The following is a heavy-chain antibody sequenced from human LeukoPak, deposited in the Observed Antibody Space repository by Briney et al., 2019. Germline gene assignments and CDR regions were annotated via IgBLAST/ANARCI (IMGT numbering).Heavy chain of an antibody. CDR1: GYTFTGYY. D-gene: IGHD5-24*01. CDR2: INPNSGGT. J-gene: IGHJ4*02. V-gene: IGHV1-2*06. Sequence: ASVKVSCKASGYTFTGYYMHWVRQAPGQGLEWMGRINPNSGGTNYSQKFQGRVTMTRDTSISTAYMELSRPRSDDTAVYYCAREIDGYNPFDYWGQGTLVTVSS. CDR3: AREIDGYNPFDY.